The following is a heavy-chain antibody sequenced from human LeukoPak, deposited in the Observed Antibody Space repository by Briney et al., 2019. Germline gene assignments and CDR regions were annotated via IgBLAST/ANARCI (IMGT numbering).Heavy chain of an antibody. V-gene: IGHV3-7*01. CDR2: IKEDGSEK. CDR1: GFTFSTYW. CDR3: ARSPVIYCSGGTGECYFDY. J-gene: IGHJ4*02. D-gene: IGHD2-15*01. Sequence: GGSLRLSCAASGFTFSTYWMSWVRQAPGKGLEWVANIKEDGSEKYYGDSVKGRFTISRDNAKNSLYLQMNSLRAEDTAVYHCARSPVIYCSGGTGECYFDYWGQGTLVTVSS.